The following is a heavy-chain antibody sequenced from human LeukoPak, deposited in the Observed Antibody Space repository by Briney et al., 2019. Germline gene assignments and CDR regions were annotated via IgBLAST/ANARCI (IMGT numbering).Heavy chain of an antibody. J-gene: IGHJ4*02. CDR2: IRSKAYGGTT. CDR1: GFTFGDYA. CDR3: TRDHPIAATDY. D-gene: IGHD6-25*01. Sequence: GGSLRLSCTASGFTFGDYAMSWFRQAPGKGLEWVGFIRSKAYGGTTEYAASVKGRFTTSRDDSKSIAYLQMNSLKTEDTAVYYCTRDHPIAATDYWGQGTLVTVSS. V-gene: IGHV3-49*03.